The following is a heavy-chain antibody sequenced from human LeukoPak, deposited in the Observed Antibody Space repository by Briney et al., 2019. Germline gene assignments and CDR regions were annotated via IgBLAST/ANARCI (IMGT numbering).Heavy chain of an antibody. D-gene: IGHD3-10*01. CDR1: GFTFSSYG. Sequence: GGSLRLSCAASGFTFSSYGMRWVRQAPGKGLEWVAVISYDGSNKYYADSVKGRFTISRDNSKNTLYLQMNSLRAEDTAVYYCAKGASALWFGEFLYWGQGTLVTVSS. V-gene: IGHV3-30*18. CDR3: AKGASALWFGEFLY. J-gene: IGHJ4*02. CDR2: ISYDGSNK.